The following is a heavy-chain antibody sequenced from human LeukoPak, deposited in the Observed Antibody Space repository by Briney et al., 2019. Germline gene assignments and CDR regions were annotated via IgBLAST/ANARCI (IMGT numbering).Heavy chain of an antibody. CDR3: ARAGYSSGWYSQFDY. CDR2: IHYSGRAT. J-gene: IGHJ4*02. Sequence: GGSLRLSCAASGFIFKDYAMNWVRQAPGKGLQWVSSIHYSGRATYYADSVKGRFTIFRDNSKNTLYLQMNSLRAEDTAVYYCARAGYSSGWYSQFDYWGQGTLVTVSS. CDR1: GFIFKDYA. V-gene: IGHV3-21*01. D-gene: IGHD6-19*01.